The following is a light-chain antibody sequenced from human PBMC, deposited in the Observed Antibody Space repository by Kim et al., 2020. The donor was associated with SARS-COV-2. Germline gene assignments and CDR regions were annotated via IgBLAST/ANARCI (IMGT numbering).Light chain of an antibody. V-gene: IGLV2-11*01. CDR3: CSYAGSYSVV. Sequence: GQSVTISCTGTRSDGGGYNYVSWYQQHPGKAPKLMIYDVSKRPSGVPDRFSGSKSGNTASLTVSGLQAEDEADYYCCSYAGSYSVVFGGGTQLTVL. CDR2: DVS. J-gene: IGLJ2*01. CDR1: RSDGGGYNY.